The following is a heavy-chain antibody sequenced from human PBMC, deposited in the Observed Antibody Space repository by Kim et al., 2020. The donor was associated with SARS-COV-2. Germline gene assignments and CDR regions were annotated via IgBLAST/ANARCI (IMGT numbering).Heavy chain of an antibody. V-gene: IGHV1-69*13. CDR1: GGTFSSYA. CDR3: AGAPRVGNWNDVPYFDY. J-gene: IGHJ4*02. D-gene: IGHD1-20*01. Sequence: SVKVSCKASGGTFSSYAISWVRQAPGQGLEWMGGIIPIFGTANYAQKFQGRVTITADESTSTAYMELSSLRSEDTAVYYCAGAPRVGNWNDVPYFDYWGQGTLVTVSS. CDR2: IIPIFGTA.